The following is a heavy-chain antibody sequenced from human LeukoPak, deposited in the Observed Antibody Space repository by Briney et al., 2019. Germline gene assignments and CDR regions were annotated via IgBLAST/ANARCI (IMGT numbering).Heavy chain of an antibody. CDR1: GFTFGDYA. V-gene: IGHV3-49*04. Sequence: QPGRSLRLSCTASGFTFGDYAMSWVRQAPGKGLEWVGFIRSKAYGGTTEYAASVKGRFTISRDDSKSIAYLQMNSLKTEYTAVYYCTRGAPYVWGSYRSPPFDYWGQGTLVTVSS. J-gene: IGHJ4*02. CDR3: TRGAPYVWGSYRSPPFDY. CDR2: IRSKAYGGTT. D-gene: IGHD3-16*02.